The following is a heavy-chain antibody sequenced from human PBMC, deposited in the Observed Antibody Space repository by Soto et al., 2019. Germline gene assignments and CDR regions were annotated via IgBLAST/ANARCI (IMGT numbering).Heavy chain of an antibody. D-gene: IGHD6-13*01. V-gene: IGHV4-34*01. J-gene: IGHJ5*02. CDR2: INHSGST. CDR3: ARGWVGYSSSHNWFDP. Sequence: QVQLQQWGAGLLKPSETLSLTCAVYGGSFSGYYWSWIRQPPGKGLEWIGEINHSGSTNYNPSLKSRVPISVDTAKNQFALKLSSVAAADTAVYYCARGWVGYSSSHNWFDPWGQGTLVTVSS. CDR1: GGSFSGYY.